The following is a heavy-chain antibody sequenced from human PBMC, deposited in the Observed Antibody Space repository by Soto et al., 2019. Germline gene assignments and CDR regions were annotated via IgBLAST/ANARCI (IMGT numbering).Heavy chain of an antibody. V-gene: IGHV4-59*08. J-gene: IGHJ4*02. D-gene: IGHD3-3*01. CDR3: ARGGWRHIDY. CDR2: IYYSGST. Sequence: LSLTCTVSGGSISTYYWSWIRQPPGKGLEWIGYIYYSGSTNYNPSLKSRVTISVDTSKNQFSLKLSSVTVADTAVYYCARGGWRHIDYWGQGTLVTVSS. CDR1: GGSISTYY.